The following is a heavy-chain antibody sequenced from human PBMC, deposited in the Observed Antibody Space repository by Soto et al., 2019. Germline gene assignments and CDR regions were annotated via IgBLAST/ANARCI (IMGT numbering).Heavy chain of an antibody. CDR1: GGTFSSYA. D-gene: IGHD2-15*01. Sequence: QVQLVQSGAEVKKPGSSVKVSCKASGGTFSSYAISWVRQAPGQGLEWMGGIIPIFGTANYAQKFQGRVTITAVESTSTAYMELSSLRSEDTAVYYCARVVYCSGGSCYSYFDYWGQGTLVTVSS. V-gene: IGHV1-69*12. CDR3: ARVVYCSGGSCYSYFDY. J-gene: IGHJ4*02. CDR2: IIPIFGTA.